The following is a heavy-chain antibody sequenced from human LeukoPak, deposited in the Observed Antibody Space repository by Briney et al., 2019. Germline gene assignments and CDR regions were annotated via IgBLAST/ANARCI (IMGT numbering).Heavy chain of an antibody. CDR2: ISGSGDST. V-gene: IGHV3-23*01. J-gene: IGHJ1*01. Sequence: GGSLRLSCAASGFTFSTYAVNWVRQAPGKGLEWVSTISGSGDSTYYADSVKGRFTISRDNSKNTLYLQMNSLRAEDTAVYYCAKDGTSSWQDKYFQHWGQGTLVTVSS. D-gene: IGHD6-13*01. CDR3: AKDGTSSWQDKYFQH. CDR1: GFTFSTYA.